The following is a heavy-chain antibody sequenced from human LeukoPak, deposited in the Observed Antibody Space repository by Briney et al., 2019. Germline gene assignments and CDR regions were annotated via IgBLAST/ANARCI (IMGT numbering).Heavy chain of an antibody. CDR1: GGSISSNY. CDR2: IYTSGST. J-gene: IGHJ5*02. D-gene: IGHD6-13*01. V-gene: IGHV4-4*07. Sequence: SETLSLTCTVSGGSISSNYWSWIRQPAGKGLEWIGRIYTSGSTNYNPSLKSRVIMSVDTSKSQFSLKLNSVTAADTAVYYCARGLSSSWYWFDPWGQGTLVTVSS. CDR3: ARGLSSSWYWFDP.